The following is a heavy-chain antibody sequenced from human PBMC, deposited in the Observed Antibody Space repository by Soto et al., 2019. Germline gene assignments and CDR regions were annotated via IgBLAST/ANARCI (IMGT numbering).Heavy chain of an antibody. D-gene: IGHD4-4*01. V-gene: IGHV2-26*01. CDR2: IFSNDEK. Sequence: QVTLKESGPVLVKPTETLTLTCTASGFSLSNARMGVSWIRQPPRKALEWLAHIFSNDEKSYSTSLKSRLTISKYTSKSQVVLIMTNMYPVDTATYYCARIISVSRVANPKLTDYWCQGILVTVSS. CDR3: ARIISVSRVANPKLTDY. CDR1: GFSLSNARMG. J-gene: IGHJ4*02.